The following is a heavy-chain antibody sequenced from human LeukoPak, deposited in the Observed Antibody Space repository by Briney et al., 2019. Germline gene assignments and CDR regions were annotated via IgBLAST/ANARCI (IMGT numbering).Heavy chain of an antibody. CDR1: GFTFDDYA. J-gene: IGHJ4*02. V-gene: IGHV3-9*01. CDR2: ISWNSGSI. D-gene: IGHD2-15*01. CDR3: AKIGRYCSGGSCYFDY. Sequence: GGSLRLSCAASGFTFDDYAMHWVRQAPGKGLEWVSGISWNSGSIGYADSVKGRFTISRDNAKNSLYLQTNSLRAEDTALYYCAKIGRYCSGGSCYFDYWGQGTLVTVSS.